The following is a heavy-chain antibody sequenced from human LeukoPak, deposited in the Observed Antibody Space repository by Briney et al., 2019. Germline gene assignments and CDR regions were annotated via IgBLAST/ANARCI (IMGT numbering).Heavy chain of an antibody. CDR1: GGPFTGYF. D-gene: IGHD1-26*01. J-gene: IGHJ3*02. CDR3: ASTIVGATSAAFDI. Sequence: SETLSLTCAVYGGPFTGYFWSWIRQYPGKGLECIGEINHGGSINSNPSLKSRVTISVDTSKNQFSLKLSSVTAADTAVYYCASTIVGATSAAFDIWGQGTMVTVSS. CDR2: INHGGSI. V-gene: IGHV4-34*01.